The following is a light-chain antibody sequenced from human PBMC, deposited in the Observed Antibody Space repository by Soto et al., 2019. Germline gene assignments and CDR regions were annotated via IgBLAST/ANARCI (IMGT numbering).Light chain of an antibody. CDR2: KAS. J-gene: IGKJ1*01. CDR3: QQNNRYPWT. Sequence: DIQMTQSPSTLSASVGEIVAINFLASQNVGTWLAWYQQKPGKAPNLLIYKASNLEGGVPSRFSGSGSGTEFTLTISSLQPDDLATYYCQQNNRYPWTFGQGTKVDIK. CDR1: QNVGTW. V-gene: IGKV1-5*03.